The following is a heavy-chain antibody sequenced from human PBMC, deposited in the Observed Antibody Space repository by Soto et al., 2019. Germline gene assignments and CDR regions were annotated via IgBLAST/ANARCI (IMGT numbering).Heavy chain of an antibody. D-gene: IGHD2-15*01. CDR3: ARVPPGGYCSGGSCYYYYGMDV. J-gene: IGHJ6*01. CDR2: IIPIFGTA. CDR1: GGTFSSYA. Sequence: GSSVKVSCKASGGTFSSYAISWVRQAPGQGLEWMAGIIPIFGTANYAQKFQGRVTITADESTSTAYRELSRLRCEDTAVYYCARVPPGGYCSGGSCYYYYGMDVWGQRTTVTVSS. V-gene: IGHV1-69*13.